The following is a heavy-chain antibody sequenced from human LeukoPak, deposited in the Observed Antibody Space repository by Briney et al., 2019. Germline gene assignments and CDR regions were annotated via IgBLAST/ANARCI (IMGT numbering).Heavy chain of an antibody. V-gene: IGHV3-21*01. CDR2: ISSSSSYI. CDR3: ARAGIAAAGHHFDY. Sequence: GGSLRLSCAASGFTFSSYSMNWVRQAPGKGLEWVSSISSSSSYIYYADSVKGRFTISRDDAKNSLYLQMNSLRAEDTAVYYCARAGIAAAGHHFDYWGQGTLVTVSS. J-gene: IGHJ4*02. CDR1: GFTFSSYS. D-gene: IGHD6-13*01.